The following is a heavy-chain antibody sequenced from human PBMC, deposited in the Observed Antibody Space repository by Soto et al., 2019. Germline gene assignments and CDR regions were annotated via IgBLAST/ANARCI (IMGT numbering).Heavy chain of an antibody. V-gene: IGHV1-24*01. D-gene: IGHD3-10*01. CDR3: ATAAYYYGSGSYPSFDH. J-gene: IGHJ4*01. CDR2: FDPEEDEI. CDR1: GYSLTELS. Sequence: GASVKVSCKVSGYSLTELSINWVRQAPGKGLEWMGGFDPEEDEIIYAQKFQGRVTMTEDTSTDTAYMELSSLRSEDTAVYYCATAAYYYGSGSYPSFDHWG.